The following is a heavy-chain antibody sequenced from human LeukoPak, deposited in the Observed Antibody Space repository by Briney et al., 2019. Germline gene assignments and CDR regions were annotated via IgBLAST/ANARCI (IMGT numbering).Heavy chain of an antibody. CDR2: IYYSGST. V-gene: IGHV4-59*01. J-gene: IGHJ4*02. CDR1: GGSISSYY. D-gene: IGHD6-13*01. Sequence: PSETLSPTCTVSGGSISSYYWSWIRQPPGKGLEWIGYIYYSGSTNYNPSLKSRVTISVDTSKNQFSLKLSSVTAADTAVYYCARDAGIGGGGYWGQGTLVTVSS. CDR3: ARDAGIGGGGY.